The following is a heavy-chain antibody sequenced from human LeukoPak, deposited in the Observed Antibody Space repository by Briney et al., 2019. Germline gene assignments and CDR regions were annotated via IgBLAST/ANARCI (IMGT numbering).Heavy chain of an antibody. J-gene: IGHJ4*02. D-gene: IGHD6-19*01. CDR3: ARAGEVYNSGSYLEY. V-gene: IGHV4-39*07. CDR1: GGSISSSRYY. Sequence: SETLSLTCTVSGGSISSSRYYWGWIRQPPGKGLEWIGSIYYSGSTYYNPSLKSRLTISIDTSKNQFSLKLSSVTAADTAVYYCARAGEVYNSGSYLEYWGQGTLVTVSS. CDR2: IYYSGST.